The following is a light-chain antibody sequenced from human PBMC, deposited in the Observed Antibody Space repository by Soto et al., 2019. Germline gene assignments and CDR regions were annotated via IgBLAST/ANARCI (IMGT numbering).Light chain of an antibody. CDR2: GAS. CDR3: QRYDTFPWT. CDR1: QGISNA. V-gene: IGKV1-13*02. J-gene: IGKJ1*01. Sequence: IQMTQSPSTLSASVGDRVTITCRADQGISNALAWYQQIPGKPPKLLIYGASTLESGVPSRFSGSASGTEFTLTISSLQPGDFATYYCQRYDTFPWTFGLGTNVQIK.